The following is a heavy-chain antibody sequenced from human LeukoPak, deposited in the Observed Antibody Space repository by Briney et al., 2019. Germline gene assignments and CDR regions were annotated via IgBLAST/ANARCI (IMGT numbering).Heavy chain of an antibody. Sequence: PGGSLRLSCAASGFTFSSYAMHWVRQAPGKGLEWVAVISYDGSNKYYADSVKGRFTISRDNSKNTLYPQMNSLRAEDTAVYYCARDRYYDSSGYYPYFDYWGQGTLVTVSS. CDR2: ISYDGSNK. J-gene: IGHJ4*02. CDR1: GFTFSSYA. V-gene: IGHV3-30*04. CDR3: ARDRYYDSSGYYPYFDY. D-gene: IGHD3-22*01.